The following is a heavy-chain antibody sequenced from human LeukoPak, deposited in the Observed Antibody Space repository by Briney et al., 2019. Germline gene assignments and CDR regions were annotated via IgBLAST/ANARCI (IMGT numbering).Heavy chain of an antibody. J-gene: IGHJ4*02. CDR2: ISGRDGST. CDR3: AKKYSGSYLSDFDS. D-gene: IGHD1-26*01. CDR1: GFTFRSYA. V-gene: IGHV3-23*01. Sequence: GGSLRLSCAASGFTFRSYAMGWVRQAPGKGLEWVSSISGRDGSTYYADSVKGRFTISRDNSKNTVYLQMNNLRAEDTAVYYCAKKYSGSYLSDFDSWGQGTLVTVSS.